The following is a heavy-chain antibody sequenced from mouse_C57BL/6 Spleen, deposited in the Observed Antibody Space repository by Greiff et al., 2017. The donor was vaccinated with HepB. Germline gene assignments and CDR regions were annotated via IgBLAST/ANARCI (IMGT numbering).Heavy chain of an antibody. CDR2: INPYNGGT. D-gene: IGHD2-4*01. J-gene: IGHJ4*01. V-gene: IGHV1-19*01. CDR1: GYTFTDYY. Sequence: EVQLQQSGPVLVKPGASVKMSCKASGYTFTDYYMNWVKQSHGKSLEWIGVINPYNGGTSYNQKFKGKATLTVDKSSSTAYMELNSLTSEDSAVYYCARGYYDTTDYAMDYWGQGTSVTVSS. CDR3: ARGYYDTTDYAMDY.